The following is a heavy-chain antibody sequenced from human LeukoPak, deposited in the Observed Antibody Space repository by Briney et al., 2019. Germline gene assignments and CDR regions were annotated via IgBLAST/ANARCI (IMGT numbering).Heavy chain of an antibody. J-gene: IGHJ3*02. D-gene: IGHD3-3*01. Sequence: GGSLRLSCAASGFTFSSYWMHWVRQAPGKGLVWVSRINSDGSSTSYADSVKGRFTISRDNSKNTLYLQMNNMRTEDTAVYYCAREALEWSPPDIWGQGTTVTVSS. V-gene: IGHV3-74*01. CDR1: GFTFSSYW. CDR3: AREALEWSPPDI. CDR2: INSDGSST.